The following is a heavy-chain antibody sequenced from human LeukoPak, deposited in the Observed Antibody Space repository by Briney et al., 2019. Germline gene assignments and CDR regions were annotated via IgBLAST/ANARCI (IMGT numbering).Heavy chain of an antibody. V-gene: IGHV4-4*07. CDR2: IYTSGST. D-gene: IGHD4-17*01. Sequence: SETLSLTCTVSGGSISSYYWSWIRQPAGKGLKWIGRIYTSGSTNYNPSLKSRVTMSVDTSKNQFSLKLSSVTAADTAVYYCARDYGENYYYYYMDVWGKGTTVTVSS. J-gene: IGHJ6*03. CDR1: GGSISSYY. CDR3: ARDYGENYYYYYMDV.